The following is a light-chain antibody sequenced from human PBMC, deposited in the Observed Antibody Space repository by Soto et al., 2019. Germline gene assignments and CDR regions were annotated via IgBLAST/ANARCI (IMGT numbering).Light chain of an antibody. CDR2: GAS. CDR3: PHHGGSPLVT. Sequence: EIVLTQSPGTLSLSPGERATLSCRASQSVSSSYLAWYQQKPGQAPRLLIYGASSRATGIPDRFSGSGSGTDFTLTISRLEPEDFAMYYCPHHGGSPLVTFGQGTRLEIK. CDR1: QSVSSSY. J-gene: IGKJ5*01. V-gene: IGKV3-20*01.